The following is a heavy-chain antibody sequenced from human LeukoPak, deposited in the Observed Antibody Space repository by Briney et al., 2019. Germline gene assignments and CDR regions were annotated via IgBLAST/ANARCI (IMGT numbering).Heavy chain of an antibody. CDR3: ARGRYCSGGSCYSLFDY. CDR1: GGSLSSSSHY. V-gene: IGHV4-39*07. CDR2: INHSGST. D-gene: IGHD2-15*01. J-gene: IGHJ4*02. Sequence: PSETLSLTCTVSGGSLSSSSHYWAWIRQPPGKGLEWIGEINHSGSTNYNPSLKSRVTISVDTSKNQFSLKLSSVTAADTAVYYCARGRYCSGGSCYSLFDYWGQGTLVTVSS.